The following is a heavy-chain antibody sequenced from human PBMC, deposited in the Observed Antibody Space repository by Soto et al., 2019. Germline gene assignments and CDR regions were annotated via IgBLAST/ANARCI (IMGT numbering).Heavy chain of an antibody. CDR1: GFTFSSYA. Sequence: EVPLLESGGGLVQPGGSLRLSCAASGFTFSSYAMSWVRQAPGKGLEWVSAISGSGGSTYYADSVKGRFTISRDNSKNTLYLQMNSLRAEDTAVYYCAKSSPVTIFGVVTPGYWGQGTLVTVSS. J-gene: IGHJ4*02. CDR3: AKSSPVTIFGVVTPGY. D-gene: IGHD3-3*01. V-gene: IGHV3-23*01. CDR2: ISGSGGST.